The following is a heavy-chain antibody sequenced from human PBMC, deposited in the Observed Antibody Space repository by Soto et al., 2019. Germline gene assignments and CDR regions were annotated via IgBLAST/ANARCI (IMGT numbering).Heavy chain of an antibody. CDR3: AHSGVLVPAAIGGFDY. V-gene: IGHV2-5*02. D-gene: IGHD2-2*02. Sequence: QITLKESGPTLVKPTQTLTLTCTFSGFSLSTSGVGVGWIRQPPGKALEWLALIYWDDDKRYSPSLKSRLTITKDTSKNQVVLTMTNMDPVDTATYYCAHSGVLVPAAIGGFDYWGQGTLVTVSS. J-gene: IGHJ4*02. CDR1: GFSLSTSGVG. CDR2: IYWDDDK.